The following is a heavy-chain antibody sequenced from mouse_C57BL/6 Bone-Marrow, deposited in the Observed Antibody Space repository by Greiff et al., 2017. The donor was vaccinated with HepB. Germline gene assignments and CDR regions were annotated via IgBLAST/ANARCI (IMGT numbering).Heavy chain of an antibody. J-gene: IGHJ3*01. Sequence: EVQVVESGAELVRPGASVKLSCTASGFNIKDDYMHWVKQRPEQGLEWIGWIDPENGDTEYASKFQGKATITADTSSNTAYLQLSSLTSEDTAVYYCTTWDTTVVAPPYWGQGTLVTVSA. CDR2: IDPENGDT. CDR1: GFNIKDDY. CDR3: TTWDTTVVAPPY. V-gene: IGHV14-4*01. D-gene: IGHD1-1*01.